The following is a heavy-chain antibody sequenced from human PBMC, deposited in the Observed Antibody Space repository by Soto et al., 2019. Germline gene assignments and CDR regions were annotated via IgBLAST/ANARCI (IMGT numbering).Heavy chain of an antibody. Sequence: PSETLSLTCTVSGASISNYYWSWIRQPPGKELEWIGHISYSGYPDYNPSLNSRVTISADTSKNQFSLKLTSVTAADAAVYYCARHYSADPFDYWGQGTLVTAPQ. V-gene: IGHV4-59*08. CDR3: ARHYSADPFDY. D-gene: IGHD2-21*01. J-gene: IGHJ4*02. CDR2: ISYSGYP. CDR1: GASISNYY.